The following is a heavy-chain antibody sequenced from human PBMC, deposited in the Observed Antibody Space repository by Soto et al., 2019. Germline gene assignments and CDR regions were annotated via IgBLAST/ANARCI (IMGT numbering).Heavy chain of an antibody. CDR1: GASISSDDYY. CDR2: IYYSGNT. CDR3: VRFGVAGGRAYYYYYLDV. V-gene: IGHV4-31*03. J-gene: IGHJ6*03. Sequence: QVRLQESGPGLVKPSQTLSLTCTVSGASISSDDYYWTWIRQHPGKGLEWIGCIYYSGNTYYNPSLKSRVTISEDTSKNHFSLNLSSVTAADTAVYYCVRFGVAGGRAYYYYYLDVWGKGTTVTVSS. D-gene: IGHD3-3*01.